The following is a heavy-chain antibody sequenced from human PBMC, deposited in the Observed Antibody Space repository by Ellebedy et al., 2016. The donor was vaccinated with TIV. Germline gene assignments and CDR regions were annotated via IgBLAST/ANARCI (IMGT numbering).Heavy chain of an antibody. J-gene: IGHJ6*02. CDR3: ATGEYQKSYYYYGMDV. V-gene: IGHV3-23*01. Sequence: GESLKISCAASGFTFSNYDMSWVRQAPGKGLEWVSAISGSGGSTYYADSVKGRFTISRDNSKNTLYLQMNSLRAEDTAVYYCATGEYQKSYYYYGMDVWGQGTTVTVSS. CDR2: ISGSGGST. D-gene: IGHD2-2*01. CDR1: GFTFSNYD.